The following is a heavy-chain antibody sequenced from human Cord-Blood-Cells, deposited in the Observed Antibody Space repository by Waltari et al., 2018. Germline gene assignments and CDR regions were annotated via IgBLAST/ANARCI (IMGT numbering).Heavy chain of an antibody. CDR1: GGSISSSSYY. CDR3: AQGGEELYYYYYMDV. Sequence: QLQLQESGPGLVKPSETLSLTCTVSGGSISSSSYYWGWIRQPPGKGLEWIGSIYYSGTTYYNPSLKSRVTISVDTSKNQFSLKLSSVTAADTAVYYCAQGGEELYYYYYMDVWGKGTTVTVSS. CDR2: IYYSGTT. D-gene: IGHD3-16*01. J-gene: IGHJ6*03. V-gene: IGHV4-39*01.